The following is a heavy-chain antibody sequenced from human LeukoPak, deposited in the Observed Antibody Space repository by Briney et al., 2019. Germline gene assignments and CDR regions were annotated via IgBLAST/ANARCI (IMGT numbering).Heavy chain of an antibody. D-gene: IGHD2-21*02. CDR1: GFTFSSYS. V-gene: IGHV3-21*01. CDR3: ARFRRSMVTPYDAFDI. CDR2: ISSSSSYI. Sequence: GGSLRLSCAASGFTFSSYSMSWVRQAPGKGLEWVSSISSSSSYIYYADSVKGRFTISRDNAKNSLYLQMNSLRAEDTAVYYCARFRRSMVTPYDAFDIWGQGTMVTVSS. J-gene: IGHJ3*02.